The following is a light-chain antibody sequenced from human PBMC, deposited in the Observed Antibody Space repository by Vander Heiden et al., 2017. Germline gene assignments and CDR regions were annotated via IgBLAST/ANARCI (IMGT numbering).Light chain of an antibody. CDR2: AAS. CDR3: QQDDNSPRT. CDR1: QGISSY. Sequence: AIRMTQSPSSFSASTGDRVTITCRASQGISSYLAWYQQKPGKAPKLLIYAASTLQSGVPSRFSGSGSGTDFTLTISCLQSEDFATYYCQQDDNSPRTFGQGTKVEIK. J-gene: IGKJ1*01. V-gene: IGKV1-8*01.